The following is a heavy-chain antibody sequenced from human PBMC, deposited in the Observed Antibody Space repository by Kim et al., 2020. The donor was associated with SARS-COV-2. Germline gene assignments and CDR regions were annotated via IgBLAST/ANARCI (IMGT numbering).Heavy chain of an antibody. Sequence: GGSLRLSCAASGFTFSNYLINWVRQTPGEGLEWVSRINSDGRITDYVDSVKGRFTISRDNAKNTLYLQMNSLRPEDTAVYYCARAGDYDISGYYGFFHHWGQGVLVTVSS. CDR1: GFTFSNYL. V-gene: IGHV3-74*01. D-gene: IGHD3-22*01. CDR3: ARAGDYDISGYYGFFHH. CDR2: INSDGRIT. J-gene: IGHJ1*01.